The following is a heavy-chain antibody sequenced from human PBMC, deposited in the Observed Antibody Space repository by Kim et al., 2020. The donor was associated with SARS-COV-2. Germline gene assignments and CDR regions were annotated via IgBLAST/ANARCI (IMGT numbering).Heavy chain of an antibody. CDR3: TRLSPNDGADY. CDR1: GFTFSNAW. V-gene: IGHV3-7*01. D-gene: IGHD1-1*01. CDR2: MNEDGGGK. Sequence: GGSLRLSCTASGFTFSNAWVNWLRQAPGKGLEWVANMNEDGGGKYYVDSVKGRFTIFRDDARNSLHLEMNSLRVEDTAVYYCTRLSPNDGADYWGQGTLVTVSS. J-gene: IGHJ4*02.